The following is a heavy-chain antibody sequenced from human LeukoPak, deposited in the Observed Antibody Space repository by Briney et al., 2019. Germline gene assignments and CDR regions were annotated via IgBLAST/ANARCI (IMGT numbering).Heavy chain of an antibody. CDR2: ISSSSSYI. CDR1: GFTFTSYS. D-gene: IGHD3-10*01. Sequence: GGSLRLSCAASGFTFTSYSMNWVRQAPGKGLEWVSYISSSSSYIYYADSVKGRFTISRDNAKNSLYLQMNSLRAEDTAVYYCARAGSVWFGELFYDYWGQGTLVTVS. J-gene: IGHJ4*02. CDR3: ARAGSVWFGELFYDY. V-gene: IGHV3-21*01.